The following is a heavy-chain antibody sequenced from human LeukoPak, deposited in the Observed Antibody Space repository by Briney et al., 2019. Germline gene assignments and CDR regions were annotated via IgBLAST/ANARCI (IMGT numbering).Heavy chain of an antibody. CDR2: INHSGST. CDR3: ARGPRYCTGGVCYYYYYMDV. J-gene: IGHJ6*03. Sequence: SETLSLTCAVYGGSFSGYYWSWIRQPPGKGREGSGEINHSGSTNYNPPLKSRVTISIDTSKNQFSLKLSCVTAADTAVYYCARGPRYCTGGVCYYYYYMDVWGKGTTVTVSS. D-gene: IGHD2-8*02. V-gene: IGHV4-34*01. CDR1: GGSFSGYY.